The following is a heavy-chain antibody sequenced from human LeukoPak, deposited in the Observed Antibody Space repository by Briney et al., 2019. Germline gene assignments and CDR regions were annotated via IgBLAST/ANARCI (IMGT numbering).Heavy chain of an antibody. J-gene: IGHJ4*02. CDR2: INHSGST. CDR3: AANNPVVSAAMPLGY. D-gene: IGHD2-2*01. V-gene: IGHV4-34*01. Sequence: SETLSLTCAVYGGSFSGYYWSWIRQPPGKGLEWIGEINHSGSTNYNPSLKSRVTISVDTSKNQSSLKLSSVTAADTAVYYCAANNPVVSAAMPLGYWGQGTLVTVSS. CDR1: GGSFSGYY.